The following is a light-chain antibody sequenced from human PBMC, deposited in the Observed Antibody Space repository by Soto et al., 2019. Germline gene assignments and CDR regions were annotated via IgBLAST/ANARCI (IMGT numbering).Light chain of an antibody. Sequence: DIVMTQSPDSLAVSLGVRATINCRSSQSVLYRPHNQNSLAWYQQKPGQPPRLLIYWASTRESGVPERFSGSGSGTDFTLTISSLQAEDGAVYYCQQYSSNPTFGQGTKVDIK. CDR2: WAS. CDR3: QQYSSNPT. V-gene: IGKV4-1*01. CDR1: QSVLYRPHNQNS. J-gene: IGKJ1*01.